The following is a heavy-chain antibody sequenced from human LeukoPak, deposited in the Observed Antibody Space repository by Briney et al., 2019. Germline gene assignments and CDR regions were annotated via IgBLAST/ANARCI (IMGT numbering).Heavy chain of an antibody. CDR3: AKEVTYSGSHGAFDI. D-gene: IGHD1-26*01. Sequence: GGSLRLSCAASGFTFSSYGMNWVRQAPGKGLEWVAFIRYDGSNQYYADSVKGRFTISRDNAKNSLYLQMNSLRAEDTALYYCAKEVTYSGSHGAFDIWGQGTMVTVSS. J-gene: IGHJ3*02. V-gene: IGHV3-30*02. CDR1: GFTFSSYG. CDR2: IRYDGSNQ.